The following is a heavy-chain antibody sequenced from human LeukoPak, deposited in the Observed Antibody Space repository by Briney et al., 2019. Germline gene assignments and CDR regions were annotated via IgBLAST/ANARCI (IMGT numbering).Heavy chain of an antibody. CDR3: ARQQVAYYYYYGMDV. J-gene: IGHJ6*04. CDR1: GYSFTTYW. Sequence: GESLKISCKGSGYSFTTYWIAWVRQMPAKGLGWMGIIYPGDSDTRYSPSFQGQVTISADKSISTAFLQWSSLKASDTAMYYCARQQVAYYYYYGMDVWGKGTTVTVSS. CDR2: IYPGDSDT. D-gene: IGHD2-15*01. V-gene: IGHV5-51*01.